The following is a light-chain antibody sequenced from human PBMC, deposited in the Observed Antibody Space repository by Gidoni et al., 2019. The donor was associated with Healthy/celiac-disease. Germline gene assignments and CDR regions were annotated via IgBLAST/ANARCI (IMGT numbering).Light chain of an antibody. CDR1: QSVLYSSNNKNY. V-gene: IGKV4-1*01. CDR2: WAS. Sequence: DIVMTQSPDSLAVSLGERATINCKSSQSVLYSSNNKNYLAWYQQKPGQPPKLLIYWASTRESGVPDRFSGSGSGTHFTLTISSLRAEDVAVYYCQQYYSTPFTFGPGTKVEIK. J-gene: IGKJ3*01. CDR3: QQYYSTPFT.